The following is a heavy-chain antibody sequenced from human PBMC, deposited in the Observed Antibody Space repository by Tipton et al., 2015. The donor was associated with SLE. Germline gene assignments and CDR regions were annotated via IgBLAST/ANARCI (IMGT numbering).Heavy chain of an antibody. CDR3: ASWYSSSRYPPPIYYYYAVDV. CDR1: GYTFTGYY. CDR2: INPNSGGT. J-gene: IGHJ6*02. Sequence: QLVQSGAEVKKPGASVKVSCKASGYTFTGYYMHWVRQAPGQGLEWMGWINPNSGGTNYAQKFQGRVTMTRDTSISTAYMELSRLRSDDTAVYYCASWYSSSRYPPPIYYYYAVDVLSRVSTIAVSS. D-gene: IGHD6-13*01. V-gene: IGHV1-2*02.